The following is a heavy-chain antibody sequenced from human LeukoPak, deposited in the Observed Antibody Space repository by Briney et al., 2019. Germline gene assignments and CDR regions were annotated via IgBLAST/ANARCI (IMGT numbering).Heavy chain of an antibody. V-gene: IGHV4-4*07. CDR3: ARGSWGRWLQEPYDY. Sequence: SETLSLTYTVSGGSISSYYWSWIRQPAGKGLEWIGRIYTSGSTKYNPSLKNRVTMSVDTSKNQFSLKLSSVTAADTAVYCCARGSWGRWLQEPYDYWGQGTLVTVSS. CDR2: IYTSGST. D-gene: IGHD5-24*01. CDR1: GGSISSYY. J-gene: IGHJ4*02.